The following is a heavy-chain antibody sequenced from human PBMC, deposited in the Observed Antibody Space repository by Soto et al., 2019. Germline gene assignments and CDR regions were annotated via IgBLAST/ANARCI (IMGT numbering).Heavy chain of an antibody. CDR2: IYFTGNT. D-gene: IGHD6-25*01. CDR3: AGQTFTIAAASYGRSNWFDP. V-gene: IGHV4-38-2*01. J-gene: IGHJ5*02. CDR1: GYSISSGYY. Sequence: KTSETLSLTCAVSGYSISSGYYWGWIRQPPGKGLEWIGTIYFTGNTYYTPSLKSRLTMSIDTSKNEFSLRLNSVTAADTAVYYCAGQTFTIAAASYGRSNWFDPWGPGTLVTVSS.